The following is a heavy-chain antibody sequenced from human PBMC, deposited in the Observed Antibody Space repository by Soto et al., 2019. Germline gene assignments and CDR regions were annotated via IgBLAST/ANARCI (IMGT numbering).Heavy chain of an antibody. Sequence: QVQLVQSGAEVKKPGASVKVSCKASGYTFTSYDINWVRQATGQGLEWMGWMNPNSGNTGYAQKFQGRVTMTRNTSISTAYIEPSSLRSKETAVYYGARDRSGYCDNWGQGTLVTVSS. D-gene: IGHD3-22*01. J-gene: IGHJ4*02. CDR3: ARDRSGYCDN. CDR1: GYTFTSYD. CDR2: MNPNSGNT. V-gene: IGHV1-8*01.